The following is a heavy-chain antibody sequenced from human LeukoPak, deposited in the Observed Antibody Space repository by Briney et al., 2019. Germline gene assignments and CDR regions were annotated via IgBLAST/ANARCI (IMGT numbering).Heavy chain of an antibody. CDR3: ARAYYYDSSGYYRRRGTYYFDY. Sequence: PSETLSLTCAVYGGSFSGYYWSWIRQPPGKWLEWIGEINHSGSTNYNPSLKSRVTISVDTSKNQFSLKLSSVTAADTAVYYCARAYYYDSSGYYRRRGTYYFDYWGQGTLVTVSS. CDR2: INHSGST. CDR1: GGSFSGYY. D-gene: IGHD3-22*01. V-gene: IGHV4-34*01. J-gene: IGHJ4*02.